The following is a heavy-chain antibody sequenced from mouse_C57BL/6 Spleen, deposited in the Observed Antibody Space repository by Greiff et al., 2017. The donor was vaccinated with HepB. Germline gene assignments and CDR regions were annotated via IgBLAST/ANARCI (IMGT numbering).Heavy chain of an antibody. CDR3: ARWRWDY. CDR1: GYAFSSSW. V-gene: IGHV1-82*01. CDR2: IYPGDGDT. Sequence: VKLQESGPELVKPGASVKISCKASGYAFSSSWMNWVKQRPGKGLEWIGRIYPGDGDTNYNGKFKGKATLTADKSSSTAYMQLSSLTSEDSAVYFCARWRWDYWGQGTSVTVSS. J-gene: IGHJ4*01.